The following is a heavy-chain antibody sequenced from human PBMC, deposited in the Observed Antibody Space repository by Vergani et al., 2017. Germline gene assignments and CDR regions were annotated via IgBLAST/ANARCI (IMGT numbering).Heavy chain of an antibody. CDR1: GGSFSGYY. D-gene: IGHD2-2*02. CDR3: ARESCSSTSCYINWFDP. J-gene: IGHJ5*02. V-gene: IGHV4-34*01. Sequence: QVQLQQWGAGLLKPSETLSLTCAVYGGSFSGYYWSWIRQPPGKGLEWIGEINHSGSTNYNPSLKSRVTISVDTSKNQFSLKLSSVTAADTAVYYCARESCSSTSCYINWFDPWGQGTLVTVSS. CDR2: INHSGST.